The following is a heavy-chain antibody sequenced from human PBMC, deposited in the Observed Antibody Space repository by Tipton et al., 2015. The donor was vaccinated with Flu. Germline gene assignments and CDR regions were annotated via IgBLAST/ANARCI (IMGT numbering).Heavy chain of an antibody. Sequence: SLRLSCAASGFAFSNYWMSWVRQAPGKGLEWVANMNHDGSQKYYVGSVKGRFTISRDNAKNSLYLQMDSLRAEDTAVYYCASPLNYCTSSRCDVAFDLWGQGTMVTVSS. CDR2: MNHDGSQK. CDR1: GFAFSNYW. J-gene: IGHJ3*01. D-gene: IGHD2-15*01. V-gene: IGHV3-7*01. CDR3: ASPLNYCTSSRCDVAFDL.